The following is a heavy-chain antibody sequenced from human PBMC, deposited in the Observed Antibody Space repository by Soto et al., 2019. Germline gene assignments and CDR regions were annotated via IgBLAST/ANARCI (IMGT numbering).Heavy chain of an antibody. Sequence: QVPLVQSGAEVKKPGASVKVSCKASGYTFTSYAMHWVRQAPGQRLEWMGWINAGNGNTKYSQKFQGRVTITRDTSASTAYMELSSLRSEDTAVYYCARGVVVAATLLNYWGQGTLVTVSS. CDR3: ARGVVVAATLLNY. CDR1: GYTFTSYA. CDR2: INAGNGNT. D-gene: IGHD2-15*01. V-gene: IGHV1-3*01. J-gene: IGHJ4*02.